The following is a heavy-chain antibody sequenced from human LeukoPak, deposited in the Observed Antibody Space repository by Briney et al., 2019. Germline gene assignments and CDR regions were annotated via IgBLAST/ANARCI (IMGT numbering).Heavy chain of an antibody. CDR3: ASGPRLVVVPEYYFDY. D-gene: IGHD3-22*01. J-gene: IGHJ4*02. V-gene: IGHV4-34*01. Sequence: PSETLSLTCAVYGGSFSGYYWSWLRQPPGKGLEWSVEINHSGSTNYNPSLKSRVTISVDTSKNQFSLKLSSVTAADTAVYYCASGPRLVVVPEYYFDYWGQGTLVTVSS. CDR2: INHSGST. CDR1: GGSFSGYY.